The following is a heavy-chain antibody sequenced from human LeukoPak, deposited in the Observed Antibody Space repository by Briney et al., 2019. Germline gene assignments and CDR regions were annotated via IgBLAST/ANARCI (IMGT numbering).Heavy chain of an antibody. CDR1: GGTFSSYA. V-gene: IGHV1-69*04. Sequence: ASVKVSCKASGGTFSSYAISWVRQAPGQGLEWMGRIIPILGIANYAQKFQGRVTITADKSTSTAYMELSSLRSEDTAVYYCAKACLSYYYYYGMDVWGQGTTVTVSS. CDR3: AKACLSYYYYYGMDV. J-gene: IGHJ6*02. CDR2: IIPILGIA.